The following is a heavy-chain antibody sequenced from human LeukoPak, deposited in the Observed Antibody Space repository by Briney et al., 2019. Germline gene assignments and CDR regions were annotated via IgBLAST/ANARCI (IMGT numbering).Heavy chain of an antibody. J-gene: IGHJ4*02. Sequence: ASVKVSCKASGYTFTSYAMHWVRQAPGQRLEWMGWINAGNGNTKYSQKFQGRVTITRDTSASTAYMELSSLRSEDTAVYYGARGRGGSGSYYRFWGQGTLVTVSS. CDR2: INAGNGNT. CDR3: ARGRGGSGSYYRF. CDR1: GYTFTSYA. V-gene: IGHV1-3*01. D-gene: IGHD3-10*01.